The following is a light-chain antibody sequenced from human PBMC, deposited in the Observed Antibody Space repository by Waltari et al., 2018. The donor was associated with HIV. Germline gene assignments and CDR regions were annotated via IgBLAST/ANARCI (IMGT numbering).Light chain of an antibody. CDR2: DAS. J-gene: IGKJ3*01. V-gene: IGKV3-11*01. Sequence: IVLTQSPATLSLSPGDRATLSCRASQSLSNYLAWYQHKPGQAPRLLIYDASNRATGIPARFSGSGSGTDFTLTISSLEPEDFAVYYCQQRYGWGFTFGPGTKVDIK. CDR1: QSLSNY. CDR3: QQRYGWGFT.